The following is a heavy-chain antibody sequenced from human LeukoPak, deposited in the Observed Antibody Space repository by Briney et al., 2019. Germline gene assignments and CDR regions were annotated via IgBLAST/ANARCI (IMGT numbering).Heavy chain of an antibody. Sequence: SETLSLTCTVSGGSISSYYWSWIRQPPGKGLEWIGYIYYSGITNYNPSLKSRVTISVDTSKNQFSLKLSSVTAADTAVYYCARSTTPIAAAGTFGYWGQGTLVTVSS. CDR3: ARSTTPIAAAGTFGY. V-gene: IGHV4-59*01. CDR1: GGSISSYY. CDR2: IYYSGIT. J-gene: IGHJ4*02. D-gene: IGHD6-13*01.